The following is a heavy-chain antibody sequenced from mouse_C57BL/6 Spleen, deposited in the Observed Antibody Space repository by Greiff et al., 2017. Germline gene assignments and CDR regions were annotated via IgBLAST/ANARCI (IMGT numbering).Heavy chain of an antibody. CDR3: ARWITTVVAFDY. Sequence: QVQLQQPGAELVRPGTSVKLSCKASGYTFTSYWMHWVKQRPGQGLEWIGVIDPSTSYTKSNPKFKGKATLTVNTSSSQAYMQLRSLTSGDSADYYCARWITTVVAFDYWGQGTTLTVSA. CDR1: GYTFTSYW. CDR2: IDPSTSYT. J-gene: IGHJ2*01. D-gene: IGHD1-1*01. V-gene: IGHV1-59*01.